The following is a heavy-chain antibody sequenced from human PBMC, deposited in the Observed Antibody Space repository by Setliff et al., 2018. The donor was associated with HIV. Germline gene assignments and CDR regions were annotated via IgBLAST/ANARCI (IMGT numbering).Heavy chain of an antibody. J-gene: IGHJ3*02. CDR3: ARGSSSIAAAYPDALDI. D-gene: IGHD6-13*01. CDR2: ISGYNGNT. V-gene: IGHV1-18*01. CDR1: GYTFTIYS. Sequence: GASVKVSCKASGYTFTIYSINWVRQAPGQGLEWMGSISGYNGNTNYAQKFQGRVTMTTDTSTSTAYMELRCLRSDDTAVYYCARGSSSIAAAYPDALDIWGQGTMVTVSS.